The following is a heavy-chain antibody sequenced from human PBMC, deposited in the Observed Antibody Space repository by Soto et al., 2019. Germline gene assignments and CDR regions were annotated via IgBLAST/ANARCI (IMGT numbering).Heavy chain of an antibody. D-gene: IGHD3-16*02. CDR2: MNPNSGNT. CDR1: GYTFTSYD. J-gene: IGHJ4*02. V-gene: IGHV1-8*01. CDR3: ARGGGDYIWGSYRSPHNFDY. Sequence: ASVKVSCKASGYTFTSYDINWVRQATGQGLEWMGWMNPNSGNTGYAQKFQGRVTMTSNTSISTAYMELSSLRSEDTAVYYCARGGGDYIWGSYRSPHNFDYWGQGTLVTVSS.